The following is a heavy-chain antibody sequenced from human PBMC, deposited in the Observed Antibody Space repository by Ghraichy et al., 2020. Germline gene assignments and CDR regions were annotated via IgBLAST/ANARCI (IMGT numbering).Heavy chain of an antibody. Sequence: GSLRLSCAASGFTFSSYSMNWVRQAPGKGLEWVSSISSSSSYIYYADSVKGRFTISRDNAKNSLYLQMNSLRAEDTAVYYCASESWEGPWGAFDIWGQGTMATVSS. J-gene: IGHJ3*02. CDR3: ASESWEGPWGAFDI. CDR1: GFTFSSYS. CDR2: ISSSSSYI. V-gene: IGHV3-21*01. D-gene: IGHD1-26*01.